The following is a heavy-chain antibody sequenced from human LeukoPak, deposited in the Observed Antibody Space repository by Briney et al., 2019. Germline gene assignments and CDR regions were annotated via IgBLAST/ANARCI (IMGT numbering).Heavy chain of an antibody. J-gene: IGHJ2*01. Sequence: PGGSLRLSCAASGFTFSSYGMSWVRQAPGKGREWVSYISSSGSTIYYADSVKGRFTISRDNSKNTLYLQMNSLRAEDTAVYYCAKAGPLDYYDSRRVSNYWYFDLWGRGTLVTVSS. D-gene: IGHD3-22*01. CDR3: AKAGPLDYYDSRRVSNYWYFDL. V-gene: IGHV3-23*01. CDR2: ISSSGSTI. CDR1: GFTFSSYG.